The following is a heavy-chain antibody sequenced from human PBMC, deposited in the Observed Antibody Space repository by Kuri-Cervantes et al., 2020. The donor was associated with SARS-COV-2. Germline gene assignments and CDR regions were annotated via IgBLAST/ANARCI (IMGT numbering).Heavy chain of an antibody. CDR2: ISYDGSNK. V-gene: IGHV3-30*04. D-gene: IGHD2-2*01. J-gene: IGHJ6*02. Sequence: GESLKISCAASGFTFSSYAMHWVRQAPGKGLEWVAVISYDGSNKYYADSVKGRFTISRDNSKNTLYLQMNSLRAEDTAVYYCARGVVPAAKYYYYGMDVWGQGTTVTVSS. CDR1: GFTFSSYA. CDR3: ARGVVPAAKYYYYGMDV.